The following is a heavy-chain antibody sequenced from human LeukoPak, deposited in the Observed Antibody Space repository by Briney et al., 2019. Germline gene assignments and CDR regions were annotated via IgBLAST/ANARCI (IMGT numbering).Heavy chain of an antibody. D-gene: IGHD3-22*01. CDR1: GFTFSSYS. V-gene: IGHV3-21*01. Sequence: SGGSLRLSCAASGFTFSSYSMNWVRQAPGKGLEWVSSISSSSSYIYYADSVKGRFTISRDNAKSSLYLQMNSLRAEDTAVYYCARESVYYDSSGYYSTRTEYFQHWGQGTLVTVSS. CDR3: ARESVYYDSSGYYSTRTEYFQH. CDR2: ISSSSSYI. J-gene: IGHJ1*01.